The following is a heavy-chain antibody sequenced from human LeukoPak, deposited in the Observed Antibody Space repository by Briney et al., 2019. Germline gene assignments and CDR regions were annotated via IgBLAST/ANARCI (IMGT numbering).Heavy chain of an antibody. Sequence: PSETLSLTCSVSGGTINTMSYYWAWIRLPPGKGLEWIGSVYYSGSTYYSPSLESRVSISADTSRNQFSLKLTSVTAADTAVYYCARESCSSTSCYLGGTGAFDIWGQGTMVTVSS. V-gene: IGHV4-39*07. J-gene: IGHJ3*02. CDR1: GGTINTMSYY. CDR3: ARESCSSTSCYLGGTGAFDI. CDR2: VYYSGST. D-gene: IGHD2-2*01.